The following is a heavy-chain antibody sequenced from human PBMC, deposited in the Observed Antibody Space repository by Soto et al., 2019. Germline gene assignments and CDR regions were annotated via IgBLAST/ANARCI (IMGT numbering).Heavy chain of an antibody. D-gene: IGHD3-22*01. CDR2: IYYSGIT. V-gene: IGHV4-39*01. CDR3: ARSNSGYYKWSDP. CDR1: GDSISNSNYY. Sequence: SETLSLTCTVSGDSISNSNYYWGWIRQPPGKGLEWIANIYYSGITYCNPSLKSRVAISVDTSKNQFSLKLSSVTAADTAIYYCARSNSGYYKWSDPWGQGTLVTVSS. J-gene: IGHJ5*02.